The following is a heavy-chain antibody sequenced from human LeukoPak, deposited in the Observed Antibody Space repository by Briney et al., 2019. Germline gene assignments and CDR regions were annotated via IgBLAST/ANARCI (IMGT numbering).Heavy chain of an antibody. CDR2: ISKSSDRI. J-gene: IGHJ4*02. CDR3: ARDLLNDEGSSYFFDQ. D-gene: IGHD2-2*01. Sequence: PGGSLRLSCAASGFTFSSYSMNWVRQAPGKGLERVSYISKSSDRIYHADSVKGRFTISRDNAKNSLYLQMDSLRAEDTAVYYCARDLLNDEGSSYFFDQWGQGTLVTVSS. V-gene: IGHV3-48*04. CDR1: GFTFSSYS.